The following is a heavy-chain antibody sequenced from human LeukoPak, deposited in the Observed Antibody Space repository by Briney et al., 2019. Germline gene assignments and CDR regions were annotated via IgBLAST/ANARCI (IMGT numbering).Heavy chain of an antibody. CDR1: GFTFSRYW. Sequence: GGSLRLSCAASGFTFSRYWMSWVRQAPGKGLEWVANIKQDGSEKYYVDSVKGRFTISRDNAKNSLYLQMNSLRAEDTAVYYCAKRSLWFGELSWFDPWGQGTLVTVSS. CDR2: IKQDGSEK. V-gene: IGHV3-7*03. D-gene: IGHD3-10*01. CDR3: AKRSLWFGELSWFDP. J-gene: IGHJ5*02.